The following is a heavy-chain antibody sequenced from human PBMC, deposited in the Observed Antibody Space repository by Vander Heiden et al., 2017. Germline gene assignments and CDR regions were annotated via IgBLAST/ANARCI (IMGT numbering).Heavy chain of an antibody. CDR3: AKVSRIGDFDL. V-gene: IGHV3-23*01. Sequence: EVQLLESGGGLLQPGGSLRLPCAASGFTFSSYAVSWVPQAPGKGLEWVSAISGSGGSTYYADSVKGRFTISRDNSKNTLYLQMNSLRAEDTAVYYCAKVSRIGDFDLWGRGTLVTVSS. CDR1: GFTFSSYA. CDR2: ISGSGGST. J-gene: IGHJ2*01.